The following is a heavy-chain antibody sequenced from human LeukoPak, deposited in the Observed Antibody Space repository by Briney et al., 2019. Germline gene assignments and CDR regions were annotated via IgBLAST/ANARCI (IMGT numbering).Heavy chain of an antibody. CDR2: IYFSGGT. D-gene: IGHD4/OR15-4a*01. CDR1: GCTISSYY. CDR3: PMDRSGYGAYYYGMDV. Sequence: WETLSLTCTVSGCTISSYYWNWIRQPPGQGLEWIGFIYFSGGTSYNPSLKSRVTISVDMSKNQFPLNLSSVNAADTAVYYCPMDRSGYGAYYYGMDVWGRGTTVTVSS. V-gene: IGHV4-59*01. J-gene: IGHJ6*02.